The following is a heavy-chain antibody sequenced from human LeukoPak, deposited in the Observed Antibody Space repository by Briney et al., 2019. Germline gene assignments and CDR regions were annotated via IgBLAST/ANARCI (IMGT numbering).Heavy chain of an antibody. D-gene: IGHD4-17*01. CDR2: IYYSGST. V-gene: IGHV4-39*07. J-gene: IGHJ4*02. CDR1: GGSISSSSYY. Sequence: SETLSLTRTVSGGSISSSSYYWGWIRQPPGKGLEWIGSIYYSGSTYYNPSLKSQVTISVDTSKNQFSLKLSSVTAADTAVYYCARERAVTTYYYFDYWGQGTLVTVSS. CDR3: ARERAVTTYYYFDY.